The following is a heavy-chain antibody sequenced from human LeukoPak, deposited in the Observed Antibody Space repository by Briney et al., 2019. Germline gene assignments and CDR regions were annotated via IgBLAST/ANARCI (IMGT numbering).Heavy chain of an antibody. J-gene: IGHJ4*02. D-gene: IGHD1-26*01. Sequence: SETLSLTCAVSGYSICSGYYWGCIRQPPGKGLEWIGSIYHSGSTYYNPSLKSRVTISVDTSKNQFSLKLSSVTAAETAVYYCARPQPGGSGSYYFDYWGQGTLVTVSS. CDR1: GYSICSGYY. CDR3: ARPQPGGSGSYYFDY. CDR2: IYHSGST. V-gene: IGHV4-38-2*01.